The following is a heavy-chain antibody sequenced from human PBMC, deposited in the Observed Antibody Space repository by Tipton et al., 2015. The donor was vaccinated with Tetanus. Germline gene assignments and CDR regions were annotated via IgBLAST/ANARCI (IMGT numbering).Heavy chain of an antibody. CDR1: GFTFSSYG. J-gene: IGHJ4*02. D-gene: IGHD4-17*01. CDR3: ASPHDYGDYVFDY. Sequence: SLRLSCAASGFTFSSYGMHWVRQAPGKGLEWVAVISYDGNNKYYADSVKGRFTISRDNSKNTLYLQMNSLRAEDTAVYYCASPHDYGDYVFDYWGQGTLVTVSS. CDR2: ISYDGNNK. V-gene: IGHV3-30*03.